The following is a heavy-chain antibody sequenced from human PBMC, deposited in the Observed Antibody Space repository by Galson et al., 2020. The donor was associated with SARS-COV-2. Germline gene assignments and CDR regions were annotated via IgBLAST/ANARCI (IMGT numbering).Heavy chain of an antibody. Sequence: QLGESLKISCAASGFTFTNYAIHWVRQAPGKGLEWVAVISHDGRIEVYADSVKGRFTISRDNAENMLFLQMDCLRADDTAVYYCARDVSGGASDIWGQGTMVTVSS. D-gene: IGHD1-26*01. CDR3: ARDVSGGASDI. CDR2: ISHDGRIE. V-gene: IGHV3-30*04. J-gene: IGHJ3*02. CDR1: GFTFTNYA.